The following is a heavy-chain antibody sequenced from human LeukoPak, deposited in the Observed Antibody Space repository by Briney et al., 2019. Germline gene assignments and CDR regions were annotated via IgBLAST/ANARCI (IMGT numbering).Heavy chain of an antibody. CDR2: INSDGSST. Sequence: GGSLRLSCAASGFTFSSYWMHWVRQAPGKGLVWVSRINSDGSSTSYADSVKGRFTISRDNAKNTLYLQMNSLRAEDTAVYYCARPREDYYDSSGYLNWFDPWGQGTLVTVSS. CDR1: GFTFSSYW. J-gene: IGHJ5*02. D-gene: IGHD3-22*01. CDR3: ARPREDYYDSSGYLNWFDP. V-gene: IGHV3-74*01.